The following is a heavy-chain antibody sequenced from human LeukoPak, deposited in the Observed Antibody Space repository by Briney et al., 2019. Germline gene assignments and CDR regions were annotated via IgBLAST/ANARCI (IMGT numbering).Heavy chain of an antibody. Sequence: SETLSLTCTVSGGSISSGSDYWSWIRQPAGKGLEWIGRIYTSGRTNYNPSLKSRVTISVDTSKNQFSLKLSSVTAADTAVYYCARRDIYDILTGYYFDYWGQGTLVTVSS. CDR1: GGSISSGSDY. V-gene: IGHV4-61*02. D-gene: IGHD3-9*01. CDR3: ARRDIYDILTGYYFDY. CDR2: IYTSGRT. J-gene: IGHJ4*02.